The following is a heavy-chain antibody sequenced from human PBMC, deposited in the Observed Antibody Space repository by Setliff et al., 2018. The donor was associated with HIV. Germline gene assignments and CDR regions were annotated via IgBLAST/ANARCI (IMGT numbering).Heavy chain of an antibody. CDR3: ARGSSSWYDDAFDI. D-gene: IGHD6-13*01. CDR2: IYYSGST. Sequence: SETLSLTCTVSGGSISSYYWSWIRQPPGKGLEWIGYIYYSGSTNYNPSLKSRVTISVDTSKNQFSLKLSSVTAADTAVYYCARGSSSWYDDAFDIWGQGTMVTVSS. V-gene: IGHV4-59*08. CDR1: GGSISSYY. J-gene: IGHJ3*02.